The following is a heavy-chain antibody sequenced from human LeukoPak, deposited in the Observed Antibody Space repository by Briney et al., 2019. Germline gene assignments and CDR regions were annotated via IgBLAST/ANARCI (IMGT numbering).Heavy chain of an antibody. CDR1: GYSFTSYW. D-gene: IGHD6-19*01. CDR2: IYPGDSDT. V-gene: IGHV5-51*01. CDR3: ARQRIAVAGTGAFDI. Sequence: GESLKISCKGSGYSFTSYWIGWVRQMPGKSLEWMGIIYPGDSDTRYSPSFQGQVTISADKSISTAYLQWSSLKASDTAMYYCARQRIAVAGTGAFDIWGQGTMVTVSS. J-gene: IGHJ3*02.